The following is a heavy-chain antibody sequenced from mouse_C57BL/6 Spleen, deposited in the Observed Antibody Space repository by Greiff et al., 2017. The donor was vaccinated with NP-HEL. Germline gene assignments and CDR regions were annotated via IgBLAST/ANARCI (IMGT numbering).Heavy chain of an antibody. CDR3: VPHREPDYYGSSYGAMDY. Sequence: VQLQQSGAELARPGASVKLSCKASGYTFTSYGISWVKQRTGQGLEWIGEIYPRSGNTYYNEKFKGKATLTADKSSSTAYMELRSLTSEDSAVYFCVPHREPDYYGSSYGAMDYWGQGTSVTVSS. CDR2: IYPRSGNT. D-gene: IGHD1-1*01. CDR1: GYTFTSYG. J-gene: IGHJ4*01. V-gene: IGHV1-81*01.